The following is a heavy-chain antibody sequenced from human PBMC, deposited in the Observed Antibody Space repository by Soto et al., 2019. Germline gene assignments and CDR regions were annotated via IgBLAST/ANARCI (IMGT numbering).Heavy chain of an antibody. D-gene: IGHD1-26*01. CDR1: DDSINSDKYY. Sequence: SETLSLTCSVSDDSINSDKYYWGWIRQPPGKGLEWIGSIYYRGNAYYNPSLQTRVTISLDKSKSQFSLKLNSVTAADSAVYFCARVWGLSTISYYFYYWGQGTLVTVAS. CDR3: ARVWGLSTISYYFYY. V-gene: IGHV4-39*01. CDR2: IYYRGNA. J-gene: IGHJ4*02.